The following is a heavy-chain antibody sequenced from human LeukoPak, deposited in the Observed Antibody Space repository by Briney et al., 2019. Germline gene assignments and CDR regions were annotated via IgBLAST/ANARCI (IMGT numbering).Heavy chain of an antibody. CDR3: ARHYSYGSGSYYNLDY. CDR1: GGSISSNNYN. V-gene: IGHV4-39*01. J-gene: IGHJ4*02. CDR2: IYYSGST. D-gene: IGHD3-10*01. Sequence: SETLSLTCTVSGGSISSNNYNWGWLRRPPGKGLEWIGTIYYSGSTHYNPSLKSRFTISVDTSKNHFSLKLTSVTAADTAVYYCARHYSYGSGSYYNLDYWGQGTLVTVSS.